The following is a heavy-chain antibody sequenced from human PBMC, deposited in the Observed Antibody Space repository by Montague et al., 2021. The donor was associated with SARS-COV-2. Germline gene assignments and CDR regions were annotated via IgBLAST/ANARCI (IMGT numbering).Heavy chain of an antibody. CDR1: GVSVTDYY. D-gene: IGHD3-9*01. J-gene: IGHJ4*02. CDR2: VLYNKGT. CDR3: LRHPHYDGLNGPPDF. Sequence: SETLSLTCTVSGVSVTDYYWSWIRQPPGKGLEWCGDVLYNKGTNFNSSLKSRVAISVDTSKNQFSLRLTSVTAADTAFYYCLRHPHYDGLNGPPDFWDQGTLVTVSS. V-gene: IGHV4-59*08.